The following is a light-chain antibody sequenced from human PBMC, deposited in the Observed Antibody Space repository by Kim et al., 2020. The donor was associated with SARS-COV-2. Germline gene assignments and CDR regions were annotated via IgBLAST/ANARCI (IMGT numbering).Light chain of an antibody. CDR3: SSYTSSSTQV. CDR2: DFS. Sequence: GHSFTISCTGPSTDVGGYNYVSWYQQHPGKAPHLMFYDFSNRPSGVSHRFSGSKSGNTASLTISGLQAEDEADYYCSSYTSSSTQVFGGGTQLTVL. J-gene: IGLJ2*01. CDR1: STDVGGYNY. V-gene: IGLV2-14*03.